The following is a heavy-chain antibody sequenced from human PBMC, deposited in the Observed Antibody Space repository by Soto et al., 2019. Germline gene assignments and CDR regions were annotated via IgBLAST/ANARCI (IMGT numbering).Heavy chain of an antibody. CDR2: ISGSGGST. CDR3: AKDRGTTVRYFDY. CDR1: GFTFSSYA. D-gene: IGHD4-17*01. J-gene: IGHJ4*02. Sequence: EVQLLESGGGLVQPGGSLRLSCAASGFTFSSYAMSWVRQAPGKGMEWVSAISGSGGSTYYADSVKGRFTISRDNSKNTLYLQMNSLRADDTAVYYCAKDRGTTVRYFDYWGQGTLVTVSS. V-gene: IGHV3-23*01.